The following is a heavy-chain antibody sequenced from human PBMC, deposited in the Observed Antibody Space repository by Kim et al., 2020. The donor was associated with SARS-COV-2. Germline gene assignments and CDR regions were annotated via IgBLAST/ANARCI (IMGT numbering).Heavy chain of an antibody. D-gene: IGHD5-12*01. J-gene: IGHJ4*02. CDR2: IYKSGSS. CDR1: GGSISINSYY. CDR3: ARAWGYNYGPLDQ. Sequence: SETLSLTCTVSGGSISINSYYWGWIRQPPGKGLEWIGSIYKSGSSYYNPSLKSRVTISVDTSKNQFSLKLSSVTAADTAVYYCARAWGYNYGPLDQWGQGTLVTVSS. V-gene: IGHV4-39*01.